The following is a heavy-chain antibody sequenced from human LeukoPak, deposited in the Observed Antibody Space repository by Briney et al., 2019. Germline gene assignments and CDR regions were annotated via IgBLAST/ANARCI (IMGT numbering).Heavy chain of an antibody. CDR3: AKGSGSGSYYILHDAFGI. Sequence: GGSLRLSCAASGFTFSSYAMSWVRQAPGKGLEWVSAISGSGGSTYYADSVKGRFTISRDNSKNTLYRQMSSLRAGDTAVYYCAKGSGSGSYYILHDAFGIWGQGTMVTVSS. D-gene: IGHD3-10*01. J-gene: IGHJ3*02. V-gene: IGHV3-23*01. CDR1: GFTFSSYA. CDR2: ISGSGGST.